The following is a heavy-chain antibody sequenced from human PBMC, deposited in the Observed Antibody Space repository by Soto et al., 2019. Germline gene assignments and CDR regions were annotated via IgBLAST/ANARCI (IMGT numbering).Heavy chain of an antibody. V-gene: IGHV1-18*01. CDR2: ISAYTRNT. D-gene: IGHD6-13*01. CDR3: AREGQQLAQEKYYQFNGMDV. CDR1: GYTFTNYG. Sequence: ASVKVSCKASGYTFTNYGISWVRQAPGQRLEWMGWISAYTRNTNYAQMFQGRVTMTTDTSTSTAYMELRSLTSDDTAVYYCAREGQQLAQEKYYQFNGMDVWGQGTTVTVSS. J-gene: IGHJ6*02.